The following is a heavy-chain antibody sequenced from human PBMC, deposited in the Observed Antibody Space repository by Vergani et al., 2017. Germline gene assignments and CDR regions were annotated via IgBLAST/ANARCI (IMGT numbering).Heavy chain of an antibody. CDR2: INHSGST. CDR1: GGSFSGYY. CDR3: ARYRRYGSSTSCPYYYYYMDV. Sequence: QVQLQQWGAGLLKPSETLSLTCAVYGGSFSGYYWSWIRQPPGKGLEWIGEINHSGSTNYNPSLKSRVTISVDTSKNQFSLKLSSVTAADTAVYYCARYRRYGSSTSCPYYYYYMDVWGKGTTVTVSS. V-gene: IGHV4-34*01. D-gene: IGHD2-2*01. J-gene: IGHJ6*03.